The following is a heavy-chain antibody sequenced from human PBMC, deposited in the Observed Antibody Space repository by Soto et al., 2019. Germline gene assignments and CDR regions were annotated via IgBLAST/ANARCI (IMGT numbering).Heavy chain of an antibody. V-gene: IGHV1-8*01. CDR1: GYTFTSYD. CDR3: ARNGYSSGWSDGVYDGMDV. J-gene: IGHJ6*02. Sequence: QVQLVQSGAEVKKPGASVKVSCKASGYTFTSYDINWVRQATGQGLEWMGWMNPNSGNTGYAQKFQGRVTMTRNTSISTAYMELSSLRSEDTAVYYCARNGYSSGWSDGVYDGMDVWGQGTTVTVSS. CDR2: MNPNSGNT. D-gene: IGHD6-19*01.